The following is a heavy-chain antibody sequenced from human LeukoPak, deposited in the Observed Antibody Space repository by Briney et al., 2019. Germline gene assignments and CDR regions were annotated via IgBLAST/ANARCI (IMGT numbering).Heavy chain of an antibody. J-gene: IGHJ5*01. D-gene: IGHD6-25*01. CDR3: ARDFGISAAGIDS. CDR1: GGSMSSGGHY. V-gene: IGHV4-31*03. CDR2: IYYRGST. Sequence: PSQTLSLTCNVSGGSMSSGGHYWSWIRQHPGKGLEWIGYIYYRGSTYYNPSLKSRVTISIDTSKNQFSLKLTSVTAADTAVYYCARDFGISAAGIDSWGQETLASVSS.